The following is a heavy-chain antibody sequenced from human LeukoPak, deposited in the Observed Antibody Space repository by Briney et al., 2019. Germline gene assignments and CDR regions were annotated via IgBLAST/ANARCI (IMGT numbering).Heavy chain of an antibody. CDR2: ISSTSADI. D-gene: IGHD3-3*01. V-gene: IGHV3-21*05. Sequence: GGSLRLSCTASGFIFSNHGMNWVRQAPGKGLEWISYISSTSADIYYVDSVKGRFTISRDNAKNSLYLQMNSLRAEDTAVYYCARHNYDFWSVYMDVWGKGTTVTVSS. CDR3: ARHNYDFWSVYMDV. CDR1: GFIFSNHG. J-gene: IGHJ6*03.